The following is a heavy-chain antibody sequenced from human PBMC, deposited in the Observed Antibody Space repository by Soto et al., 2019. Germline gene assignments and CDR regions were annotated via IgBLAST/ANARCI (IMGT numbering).Heavy chain of an antibody. CDR1: GYTFTSYG. V-gene: IGHV1-18*01. Sequence: QVQLVQSGAEVKKPGASVKVSCKASGYTFTSYGISWVRQAPGQGLEWMGWISAYNGNTNYAHKLQGRVTMTTDTSTSTAYMELRSLRSDDTAVYYCARETGSSGWYAPTGYYYYGRDVWGQGTTVTVSS. D-gene: IGHD6-19*01. CDR3: ARETGSSGWYAPTGYYYYGRDV. J-gene: IGHJ6*02. CDR2: ISAYNGNT.